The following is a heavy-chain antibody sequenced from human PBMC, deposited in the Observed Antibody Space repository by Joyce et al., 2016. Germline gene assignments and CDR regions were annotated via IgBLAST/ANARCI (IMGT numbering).Heavy chain of an antibody. CDR2: VYRHGIT. CDR3: ARRPYNVHTPLGSDWYFDL. Sequence: QVQLQESGPGLVKPSETLSLTCGVSGLSFDLHSFWGWIRQPPGKGLEGIGNVYRHGITHYSPSLKSRVTISMDTSKNQFSLNLNSLTAADTAVYFCARRPYNVHTPLGSDWYFDLWGRGTLVTVSS. CDR1: GLSFDLHSF. J-gene: IGHJ2*01. D-gene: IGHD5-18*01. V-gene: IGHV4-38-2*01.